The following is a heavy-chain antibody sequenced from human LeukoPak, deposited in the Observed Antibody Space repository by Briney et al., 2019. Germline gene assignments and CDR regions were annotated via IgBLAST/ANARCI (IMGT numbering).Heavy chain of an antibody. CDR3: ARWVGSTDWFDP. D-gene: IGHD1-26*01. CDR2: IKQDGSEK. CDR1: GFTFSSYW. V-gene: IGHV3-7*01. Sequence: QPGGSLRLSCAASGFTFSSYWMSWVRQAPGKGLEWGANIKQDGSEKYYVDSGKGRFTISRDNAKNSLYLQVNSLRAEDTAVYYCARWVGSTDWFDPWGQGTLVTVSS. J-gene: IGHJ5*02.